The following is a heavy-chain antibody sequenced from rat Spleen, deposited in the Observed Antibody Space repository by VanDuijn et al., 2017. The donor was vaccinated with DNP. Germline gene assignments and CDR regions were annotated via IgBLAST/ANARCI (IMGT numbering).Heavy chain of an antibody. Sequence: EVQLQESGPGLVKTSQSLSLTCSVTGYSITSSYRWNWIRKFPGNKLDWMGSVNSAGTTNYNPSLKSRISITRYTSKNQLFLQVKSVTTEDTATYYCARWPGYNPPYAMDAWGQGVMVTVSS. V-gene: IGHV3-3*01. CDR1: GYSITSSYR. J-gene: IGHJ2*01. CDR3: ARWPGYNPPYAMDA. D-gene: IGHD1-4*01. CDR2: VNSAGTT.